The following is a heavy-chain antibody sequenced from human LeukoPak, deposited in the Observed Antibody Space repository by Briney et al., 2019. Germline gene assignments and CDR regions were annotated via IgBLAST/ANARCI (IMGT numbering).Heavy chain of an antibody. CDR3: ARHGVLFSPNYYGSGSYRPFDY. CDR1: GGSFSGYY. D-gene: IGHD3-10*01. J-gene: IGHJ4*02. Sequence: SETLSLTCAVYGGSFSGYYWSWIRQPPGKGLEWIGEINHSGSTNYNPSLKSRVTISVDTSKNQFSLKLSSVTAADTAVYYCARHGVLFSPNYYGSGSYRPFDYWGQGTLVTVSS. V-gene: IGHV4-34*01. CDR2: INHSGST.